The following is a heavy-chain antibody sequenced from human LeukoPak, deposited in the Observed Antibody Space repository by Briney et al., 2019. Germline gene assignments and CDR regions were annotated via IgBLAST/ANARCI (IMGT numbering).Heavy chain of an antibody. Sequence: GGSLRLSCAASGFTFSNYWMHWVRQAPGKGLVWVSRLNSVGSSTSYADSVKGRFTISRDNAKNTLYLQMNSLRAEDTAVSYCARENPATARLFDYWGQGTLVTVSS. V-gene: IGHV3-74*01. CDR3: ARENPATARLFDY. CDR2: LNSVGSST. D-gene: IGHD2-21*02. CDR1: GFTFSNYW. J-gene: IGHJ4*02.